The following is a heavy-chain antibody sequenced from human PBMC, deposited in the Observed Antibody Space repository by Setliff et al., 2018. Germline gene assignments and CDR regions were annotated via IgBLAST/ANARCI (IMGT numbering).Heavy chain of an antibody. Sequence: SETLSLTCTVSGASISSPTYSWGWIRQPPGKGLEWVGTVYSSGSTYYNTPLRGRISISVDTSKNQFALKLSSVSAADTAVYYCARGESSGWYKGSHFDYWGQGTLVTVSS. D-gene: IGHD6-19*01. CDR2: VYSSGST. V-gene: IGHV4-39*01. CDR1: GASISSPTYS. CDR3: ARGESSGWYKGSHFDY. J-gene: IGHJ4*02.